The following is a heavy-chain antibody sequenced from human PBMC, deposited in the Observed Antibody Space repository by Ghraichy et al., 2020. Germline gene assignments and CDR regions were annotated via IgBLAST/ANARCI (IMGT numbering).Heavy chain of an antibody. Sequence: GSLRLSCVASGFTFTTYGMHWLRQAPGKGLEWVAFIWSDASDSYYSDSVKGRFTISRDNSKNTLYLQMNSLRIEDTGIYYCAKDCGLGGPRDYWGQGTLVTVSS. CDR2: IWSDASDS. D-gene: IGHD3-16*01. V-gene: IGHV3-30*02. CDR1: GFTFTTYG. CDR3: AKDCGLGGPRDY. J-gene: IGHJ4*02.